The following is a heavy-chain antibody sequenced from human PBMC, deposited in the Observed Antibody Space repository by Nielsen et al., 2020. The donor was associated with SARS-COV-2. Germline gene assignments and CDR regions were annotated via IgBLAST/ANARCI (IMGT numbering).Heavy chain of an antibody. Sequence: GGSLRLSCAASGFTFYSYWMTWVRQAPGKGLEWVANINQDGREKFHADSVKGRFTISRDNAKNSLYLYMSSLRVEDAAVYYCARDGGYWGRGTLVTVSS. V-gene: IGHV3-7*03. CDR3: ARDGGY. CDR1: GFTFYSYW. CDR2: INQDGREK. J-gene: IGHJ4*02.